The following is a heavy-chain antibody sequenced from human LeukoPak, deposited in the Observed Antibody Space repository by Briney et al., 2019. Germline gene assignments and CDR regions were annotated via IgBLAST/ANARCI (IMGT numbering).Heavy chain of an antibody. V-gene: IGHV4-31*03. CDR1: GGSISSGGYY. CDR3: ARRLGMGPPYFDY. CDR2: IYYSGST. J-gene: IGHJ4*02. Sequence: PSQTLSLTCTVSGGSISSGGYYWSWIRQHPGKGLEWIGYIYYSGSTYYNPSPKSRVTISVDTSKNQFSLKLSSVTAADTAVYYCARRLGMGPPYFDYWGQGTLVTVSS. D-gene: IGHD7-27*01.